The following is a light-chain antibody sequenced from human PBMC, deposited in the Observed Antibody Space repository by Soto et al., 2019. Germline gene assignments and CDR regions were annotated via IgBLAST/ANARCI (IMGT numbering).Light chain of an antibody. Sequence: DIVLTQSPLSLPVTPGEPASISCGSSQSLLHSNGNIYLDWYLQKPGQSPQLLIYLGSIRASGVPDRFSGSGSGTDFTLKITRVEAEDVGVYYCMQAVQTPRTFGQGTKVEIK. CDR2: LGS. J-gene: IGKJ1*01. V-gene: IGKV2-28*01. CDR3: MQAVQTPRT. CDR1: QSLLHSNGNIY.